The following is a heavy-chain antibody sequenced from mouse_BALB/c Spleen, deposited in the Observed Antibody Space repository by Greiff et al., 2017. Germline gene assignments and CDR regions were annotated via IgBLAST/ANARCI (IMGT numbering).Heavy chain of an antibody. V-gene: IGHV14-3*02. Sequence: VQLQQSGAELVKPGASVKLSCTASGFNIKDTYMHWVKQRPEQGLEWIGRIDPANGNTKYDPKFQGKATITADTSSNTAYLQLSSLTSKDTAVYYCARDYDGAWFAYWGQGTLVTVSA. CDR3: ARDYDGAWFAY. CDR1: GFNIKDTY. D-gene: IGHD2-4*01. J-gene: IGHJ3*01. CDR2: IDPANGNT.